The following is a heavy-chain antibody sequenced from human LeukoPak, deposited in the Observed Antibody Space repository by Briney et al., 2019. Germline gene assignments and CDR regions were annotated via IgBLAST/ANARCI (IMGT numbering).Heavy chain of an antibody. CDR2: ISGSGGST. Sequence: GGSLRLSCAASGFTFSSYAMSWVRQAPGKGLEWVSAISGSGGSTYYADSVKGRFTISRDNSKNTLYLQMNSLRAEDTAVYFCAKRRGYSYAADDAFDIWGQGTVVIVSS. CDR1: GFTFSSYA. D-gene: IGHD5-18*01. CDR3: AKRRGYSYAADDAFDI. J-gene: IGHJ3*02. V-gene: IGHV3-23*01.